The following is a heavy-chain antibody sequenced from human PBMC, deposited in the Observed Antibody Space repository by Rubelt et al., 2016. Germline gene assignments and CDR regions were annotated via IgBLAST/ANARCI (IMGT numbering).Heavy chain of an antibody. CDR3: ARSPRYGFEDNWFDP. D-gene: IGHD4-17*01. CDR2: IHPSGGST. CDR1: GYTFTSYY. Sequence: QVQLVQSGAEVKKPGASVKVSCKASGYTFTSYYMHWVRQAHGQGLEWMGIIHPSGGSTSYARKVQGRVTMSRDTSTGTVYMELGSLRSEETAVYYCARSPRYGFEDNWFDPWGQGTLVTVSS. V-gene: IGHV1-46*01. J-gene: IGHJ5*02.